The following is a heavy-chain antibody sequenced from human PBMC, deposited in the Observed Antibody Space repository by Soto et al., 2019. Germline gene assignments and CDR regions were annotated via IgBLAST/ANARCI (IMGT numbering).Heavy chain of an antibody. V-gene: IGHV1-46*01. CDR3: TRADSDVVILPDVRPLFDL. CDR2: INPNGGYT. D-gene: IGHD2-21*02. CDR1: GYDFFKYN. J-gene: IGHJ4*02. Sequence: QVQLVQSGAEVKKPGVSVKVSCKTSGYDFFKYNMHWVRQAPGQGLEWMGVINPNGGYTRHAQKFQGRVIMTRDTSSKIVYMELSGLTSEDTAMYYCTRADSDVVILPDVRPLFDLWGQGALVTVSS.